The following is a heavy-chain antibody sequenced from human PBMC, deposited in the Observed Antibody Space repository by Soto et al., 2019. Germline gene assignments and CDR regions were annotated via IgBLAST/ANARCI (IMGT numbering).Heavy chain of an antibody. CDR2: ISYDGSNK. D-gene: IGHD3-22*01. Sequence: PGGSLRLSCAASGFTFSSYAMHWFRQAPGKGLEWVAVISYDGSNKYYADSVKGRFTISRDNSKNTLYLQMNSLRAEDTAVYYCAIDSPRYDSSARGGHYYYYYGMDVWGQGTTVTVSS. V-gene: IGHV3-30-3*01. J-gene: IGHJ6*02. CDR1: GFTFSSYA. CDR3: AIDSPRYDSSARGGHYYYYYGMDV.